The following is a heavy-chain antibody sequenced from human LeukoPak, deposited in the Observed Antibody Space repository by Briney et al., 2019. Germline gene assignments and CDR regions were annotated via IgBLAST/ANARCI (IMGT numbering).Heavy chain of an antibody. Sequence: SVNVSCKASGGTFSSYAISWVRQAPGQGLEWMGGIIPIFGTANYAQKFQGRVTITRDTSASTAYMELSSLRSEDTAVYYCARDARVGATFYCLAYWGQGTLVTVSS. V-gene: IGHV1-69*05. J-gene: IGHJ4*02. CDR3: ARDARVGATFYCLAY. CDR1: GGTFSSYA. CDR2: IIPIFGTA. D-gene: IGHD1-26*01.